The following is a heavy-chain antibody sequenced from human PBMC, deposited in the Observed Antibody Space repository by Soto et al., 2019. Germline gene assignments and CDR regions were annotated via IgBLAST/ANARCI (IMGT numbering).Heavy chain of an antibody. CDR2: MYYSGNT. V-gene: IGHV4-59*01. J-gene: IGHJ4*02. CDR3: VGGFSEWGRIDF. D-gene: IGHD3-3*01. CDR1: AGSITNYY. Sequence: SETLSLTCTVSAGSITNYYWSWIRQPPGKRLEYMGYMYYSGNTYYNPSLKSRVTISGDASQNQFSLKLRSVTAADTAVYYCVGGFSEWGRIDFWGQGTLVTVSS.